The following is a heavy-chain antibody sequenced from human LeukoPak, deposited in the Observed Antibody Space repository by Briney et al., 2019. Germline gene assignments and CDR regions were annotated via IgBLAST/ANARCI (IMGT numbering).Heavy chain of an antibody. V-gene: IGHV4-39*01. Sequence: SETLSLTCTVSGGSISSSSYYWGWIRQPPGKGLEWIGSIYYSGSTYYNPSLKSRVTISVDTSKNQFSLKLSSVTAADTAVYYCARRSQSGYDSTFDYWGQGTLVTVSS. CDR1: GGSISSSSYY. CDR3: ARRSQSGYDSTFDY. J-gene: IGHJ4*02. D-gene: IGHD5-12*01. CDR2: IYYSGST.